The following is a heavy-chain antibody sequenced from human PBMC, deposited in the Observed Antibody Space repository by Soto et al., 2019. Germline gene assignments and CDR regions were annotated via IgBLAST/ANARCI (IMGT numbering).Heavy chain of an antibody. CDR1: GFAIRSNA. D-gene: IGHD6-13*01. J-gene: IGHJ4*02. CDR2: ISFEGSYK. CDR3: VRAAGIAAAGSSQGVL. V-gene: IGHV3-30*04. Sequence: GGSLRLSCEASGFAIRSNAIHWVRQAPGKGLEWVAVISFEGSYKYYADSVKGRFTVSRDNSKNTVSLQMDSLTGEDSALYYCVRAAGIAAAGSSQGVLWGQGTLVTVX.